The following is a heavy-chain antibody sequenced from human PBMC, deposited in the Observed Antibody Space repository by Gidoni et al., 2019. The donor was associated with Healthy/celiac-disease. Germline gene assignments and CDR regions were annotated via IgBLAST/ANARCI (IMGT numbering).Heavy chain of an antibody. J-gene: IGHJ4*02. V-gene: IGHV1-2*02. D-gene: IGHD2-15*01. CDR1: GYTFTGYY. CDR2: INPNSGGT. CDR3: ARRYCSGGSCYSTFDY. Sequence: QVQLVQSGAEVKKPGASVKVSCTASGYTFTGYYMHWVRQAPGQGLEWMGWINPNSGGTNYAQKFQGRVTMTRDTSISTAYMELSRLRSDDTAVYYCARRYCSGGSCYSTFDYWGQGTLVTVSS.